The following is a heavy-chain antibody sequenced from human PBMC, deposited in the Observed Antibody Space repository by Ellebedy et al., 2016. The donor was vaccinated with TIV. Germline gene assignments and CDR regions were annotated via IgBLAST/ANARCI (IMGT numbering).Heavy chain of an antibody. CDR3: ARVGIRGYGMDV. CDR1: GYTFTGYY. V-gene: IGHV1-2*02. CDR2: INPNSGGT. J-gene: IGHJ6*02. Sequence: AASVKVSCKASGYTFTGYYMHWVRQSPGQGLEWMGWINPNSGGTNYAQKFQGRVTMTRDTSISTAYMELSRLRSDDTAVYYCARVGIRGYGMDVWGQGTTVTVSS. D-gene: IGHD5-18*01.